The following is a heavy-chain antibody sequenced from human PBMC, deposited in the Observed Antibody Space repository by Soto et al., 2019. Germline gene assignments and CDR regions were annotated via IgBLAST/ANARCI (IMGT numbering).Heavy chain of an antibody. CDR2: ISSGSKYI. CDR3: ARFHGSGSYRSDY. CDR1: GFTFSSFS. Sequence: PGGSLRLSCAASGFTFSSFSMNWVRQAPGKGLEWVASISSGSKYIYYADSVKGRFTITRDNAKNSVYLQMNGLRAEDTAVYYCARFHGSGSYRSDYWGQGTLVTVSS. D-gene: IGHD3-10*01. J-gene: IGHJ4*02. V-gene: IGHV3-21*01.